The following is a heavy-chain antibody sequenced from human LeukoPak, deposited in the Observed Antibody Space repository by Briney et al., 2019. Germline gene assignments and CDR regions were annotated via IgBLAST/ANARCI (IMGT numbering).Heavy chain of an antibody. Sequence: SGGSLRLSCAASGFSFSSYDMHWVRQGTGKGLEWVSGIGIGGDTHYPGSVNGRFTISRENAENSLYLQMNRLRVGDTAVYYCARAARFLDSTGAHAFDLWGQGTMVTVSS. D-gene: IGHD3-22*01. CDR2: IGIGGDT. CDR3: ARAARFLDSTGAHAFDL. J-gene: IGHJ3*01. CDR1: GFSFSSYD. V-gene: IGHV3-13*01.